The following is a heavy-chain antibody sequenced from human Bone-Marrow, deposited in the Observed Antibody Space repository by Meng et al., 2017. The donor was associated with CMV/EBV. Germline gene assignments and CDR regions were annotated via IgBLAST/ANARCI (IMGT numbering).Heavy chain of an antibody. J-gene: IGHJ4*02. CDR1: GYTLSGYY. Sequence: ASVKVSCKASGYTLSGYYMHWVRQAPGQGLEWMGGINPNTGAANYAPKFQGRVTMTRYTSISTAVIDLSRLTADDTAVYYCARGRDYWGQGTLVTVSS. CDR2: INPNTGAA. V-gene: IGHV1-2*02. CDR3: ARGRDY.